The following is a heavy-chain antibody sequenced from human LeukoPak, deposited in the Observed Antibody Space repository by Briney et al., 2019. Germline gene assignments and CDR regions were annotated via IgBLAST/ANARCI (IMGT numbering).Heavy chain of an antibody. Sequence: CVSYICSIITTIRYSDSAKGRFTISRENAKNSLYLQMNSLKAEDTAVYYCARDFWSGYDYWGQGTLVTVSS. V-gene: IGHV3-48*01. CDR3: ARDFWSGYDY. D-gene: IGHD3-3*01. J-gene: IGHJ4*02. CDR2: ICSIITTI.